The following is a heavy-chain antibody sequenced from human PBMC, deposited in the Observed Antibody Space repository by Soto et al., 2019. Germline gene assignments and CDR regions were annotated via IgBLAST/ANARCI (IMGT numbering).Heavy chain of an antibody. CDR1: GYKFTSYA. Sequence: QVQLVQSGAEVKKPGASVKISCKTSGYKFTSYAMHWVRQAPGQRLEWMGWINTGNGNTKYSQKFQDRVTITMDTSASTAYMELSSLRSEDTAVYYCARASGAFDIWGQGTMGTVSS. D-gene: IGHD3-3*01. CDR3: ARASGAFDI. CDR2: INTGNGNT. J-gene: IGHJ3*02. V-gene: IGHV1-3*04.